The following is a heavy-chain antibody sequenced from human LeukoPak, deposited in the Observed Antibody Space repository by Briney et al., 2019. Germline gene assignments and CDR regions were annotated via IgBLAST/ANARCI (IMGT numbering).Heavy chain of an antibody. CDR3: ARVDYDYVWGSYRSNGRFDY. CDR2: IYTSGST. Sequence: SETLSLTCTVSGGSISSYYWSWIRQPAGKGLEWIGRIYTSGSTNYNPSLKSRVTISVDTSKNQFSLKLSSVTAADTAVYYCARVDYDYVWGSYRSNGRFDYWGQGTLVTVSS. J-gene: IGHJ4*02. V-gene: IGHV4-4*07. CDR1: GGSISSYY. D-gene: IGHD3-16*02.